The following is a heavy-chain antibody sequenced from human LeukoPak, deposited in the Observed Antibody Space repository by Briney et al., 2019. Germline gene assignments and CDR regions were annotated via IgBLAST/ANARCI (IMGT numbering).Heavy chain of an antibody. CDR2: IRSKAYGGTT. D-gene: IGHD3-22*01. CDR1: GFTFGDYA. CDR3: TRKGRGDYYDSSGYYYIIYYFDY. J-gene: IGHJ4*02. Sequence: GGSLRLSCTASGFTFGDYAMSWFRQAPGKGLEWVGFIRSKAYGGTTEYAASVKGRFTISRDDSKSIAYLQMNSLKTEDTAVYYCTRKGRGDYYDSSGYYYIIYYFDYWGQGTLVTVSS. V-gene: IGHV3-49*03.